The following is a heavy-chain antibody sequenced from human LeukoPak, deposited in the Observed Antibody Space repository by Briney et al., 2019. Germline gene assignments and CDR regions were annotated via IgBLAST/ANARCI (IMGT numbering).Heavy chain of an antibody. CDR3: ATDIAVAQANWFDP. J-gene: IGHJ5*02. V-gene: IGHV1-24*01. Sequence: ASVKVSCKVSGNTLTELSMHWVRQAPGKGLEWMGGFDPEDGETIYAQKFQGRVTMTEDTSTDTAYMELSSLRSEDTAVYYCATDIAVAQANWFDPWGQGTLVTVSS. CDR1: GNTLTELS. CDR2: FDPEDGET. D-gene: IGHD6-19*01.